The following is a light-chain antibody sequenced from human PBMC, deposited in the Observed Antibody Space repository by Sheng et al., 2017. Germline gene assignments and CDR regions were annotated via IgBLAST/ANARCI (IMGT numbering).Light chain of an antibody. CDR1: QAISNY. J-gene: IGKJ3*01. CDR3: QKYNSAPXT. CDR2: AAS. V-gene: IGKV1-27*01. Sequence: DIQMTQSPSSLSASEGDRVTITCRASQAISNYLAWYQQKPGTVPKLLIFAASTLQSGVPSRFSGSGSGTDFTLTISSLQPEDVATYYCQKYNSAPXTFGPGTKVDI.